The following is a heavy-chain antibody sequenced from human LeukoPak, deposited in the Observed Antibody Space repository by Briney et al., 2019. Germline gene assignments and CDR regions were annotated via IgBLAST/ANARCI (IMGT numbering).Heavy chain of an antibody. CDR3: ARDGAGDYVWGSYRYSYDY. J-gene: IGHJ4*02. CDR1: GGSISSSSYY. V-gene: IGHV4-39*07. CDR2: IYYSGST. D-gene: IGHD3-16*02. Sequence: SETLSLTCTVSGGSISSSSYYWGWIRQPPGKGLEWIGSIYYSGSTYYNPSLKSRVTISVDTSKNQFSLKLSSVTAADTAVYYCARDGAGDYVWGSYRYSYDYWGQGTLVTVSS.